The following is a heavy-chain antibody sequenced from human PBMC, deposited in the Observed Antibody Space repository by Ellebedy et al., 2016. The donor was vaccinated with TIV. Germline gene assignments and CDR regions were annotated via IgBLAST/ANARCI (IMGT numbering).Heavy chain of an antibody. V-gene: IGHV3-66*01. CDR1: GFAVNDDY. D-gene: IGHD2-21*01. Sequence: GGSLRLXCAASGFAVNDDYMTWVRQAPGKGLEWVSVIYPGGGAYYADSVNARFTISRDTSKNILYLQMNSLRVDDTAIYYCARGHGAIVGLPHWGQGTRVTVSS. CDR2: IYPGGGA. J-gene: IGHJ4*02. CDR3: ARGHGAIVGLPH.